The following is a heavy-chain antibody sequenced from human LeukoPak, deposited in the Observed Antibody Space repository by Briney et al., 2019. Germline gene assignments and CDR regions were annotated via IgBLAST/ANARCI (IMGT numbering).Heavy chain of an antibody. J-gene: IGHJ4*02. D-gene: IGHD5-18*01. CDR3: ARSGYSYGPLDY. V-gene: IGHV4-38-2*01. CDR1: GYSISSGYY. CDR2: IYHSGST. Sequence: SETLSLTCAVSGYSISSGYYWGWTRQPPGKGLEWIGSIYHSGSTYYNPSLKSRVTISVDTSKNQFSLKLSSVTAADTAVYYCARSGYSYGPLDYWGQGTLVTVSS.